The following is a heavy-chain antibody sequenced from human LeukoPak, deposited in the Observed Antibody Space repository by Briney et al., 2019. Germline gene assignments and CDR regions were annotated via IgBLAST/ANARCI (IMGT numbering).Heavy chain of an antibody. V-gene: IGHV1-69-2*01. CDR1: GYTFTDYY. J-gene: IGHJ6*03. CDR3: ANVNRRGRWLRFLGHYYYMDV. CDR2: VNPEDGET. D-gene: IGHD3-3*01. Sequence: ATVKISCKASGYTFTDYYMHWVQQAPGKGLEWMGRVNPEDGETIYAQKFQDRVTITADTSTDTAYMELSSLGSEDTAVYYCANVNRRGRWLRFLGHYYYMDVWGKGTTVTVSS.